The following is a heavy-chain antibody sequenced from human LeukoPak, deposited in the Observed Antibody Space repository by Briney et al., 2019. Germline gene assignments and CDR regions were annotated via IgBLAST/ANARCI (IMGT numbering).Heavy chain of an antibody. V-gene: IGHV3-48*04. CDR1: GFTFSRYC. J-gene: IGHJ6*02. D-gene: IGHD6-13*01. Sequence: GGSLRLSCEASGFTFSRYCVNWVRQVPGKGLQWISYISAGSSTTYYADSVKGRFTISRDNAKNSLFLQMNSLRVEDTGVYYCARVAAAEHNGGMDVWGQGTTVTVSS. CDR2: ISAGSSTT. CDR3: ARVAAAEHNGGMDV.